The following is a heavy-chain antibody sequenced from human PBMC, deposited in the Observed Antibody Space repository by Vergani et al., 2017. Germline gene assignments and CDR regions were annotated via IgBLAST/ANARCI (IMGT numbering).Heavy chain of an antibody. CDR3: ARAAATPXFDY. CDR2: IYYSGST. D-gene: IGHD2-15*01. V-gene: IGHV4-59*01. Sequence: QVQLQESGPGLVKPSETLSLTCTVSGGSISSYYWSWIRQPPGKGLEWIGYIYYSGSTNYNPSLKSRVTISVDTSKNQFSLKLSSVTAADTAVYYCARAAATPXFDYWGQGTLVTVSS. J-gene: IGHJ4*02. CDR1: GGSISSYY.